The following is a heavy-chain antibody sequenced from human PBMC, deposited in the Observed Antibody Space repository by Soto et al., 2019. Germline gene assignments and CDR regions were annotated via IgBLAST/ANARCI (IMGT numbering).Heavy chain of an antibody. CDR2: IRSKSDGGTT. D-gene: IGHD1-20*01. CDR3: QAEDHIRGILAGSAYWRIRTFD. V-gene: IGHV3-15*07. CDR1: GFTFTTAW. J-gene: IGHJ5*02. Sequence: PGGSLRLSCAASGFTFTTAWITLFRQPPGKGLEWVGRIRSKSDGGTTDFAAPVKGRFAISRDDSKHTVYLQMNSLRTEDTAVFYFQAEDHIRGILAGSAYWRIRTFD.